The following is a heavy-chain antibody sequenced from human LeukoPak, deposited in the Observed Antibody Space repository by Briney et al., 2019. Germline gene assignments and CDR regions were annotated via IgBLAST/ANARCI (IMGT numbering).Heavy chain of an antibody. J-gene: IGHJ4*02. CDR1: GFTFSSYS. D-gene: IGHD3-22*01. Sequence: GGSLRLSCAASGFTFSSYSMNWVRQAPGKGLEWVGRIKSKTAGGASDYAGPVKGRFTISRDDSKNTLYLQMNSLRTEDTGVYYCAVYTSGYLKYWGQGALVTVSS. CDR2: IKSKTAGGAS. V-gene: IGHV3-15*01. CDR3: AVYTSGYLKY.